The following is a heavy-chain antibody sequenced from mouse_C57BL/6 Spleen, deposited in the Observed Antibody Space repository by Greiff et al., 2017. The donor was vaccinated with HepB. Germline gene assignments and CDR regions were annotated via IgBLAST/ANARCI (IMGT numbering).Heavy chain of an antibody. CDR1: GYTFTSYW. J-gene: IGHJ2*01. Sequence: QVQLQQPGAELVKPGASVKMSCKASGYTFTSYWITWVKQRPGQGLEWIGDIYPGSGSTNYNEKFKSKATLTVDTSSSTAYMQLSSLTSEDSAVDYCARRDYSNYVFDYWGQGTTLTVSS. CDR2: IYPGSGST. D-gene: IGHD2-5*01. CDR3: ARRDYSNYVFDY. V-gene: IGHV1-55*01.